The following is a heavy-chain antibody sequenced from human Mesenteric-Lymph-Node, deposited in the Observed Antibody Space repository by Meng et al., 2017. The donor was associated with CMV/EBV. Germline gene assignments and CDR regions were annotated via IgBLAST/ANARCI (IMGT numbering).Heavy chain of an antibody. CDR3: ARERLELFYFDY. V-gene: IGHV3-21*01. CDR1: GFTFSSYS. Sequence: GGSLRLSCAASGFTFSSYSMNWVRQAPGKGLEWVSSISSSSYIYYADSVKGRFTISRDNAKNSLYLQMNSLRAEDTAVYYCARERLELFYFDYWGQGTLVTVSS. J-gene: IGHJ4*02. D-gene: IGHD1-7*01. CDR2: ISSSSYI.